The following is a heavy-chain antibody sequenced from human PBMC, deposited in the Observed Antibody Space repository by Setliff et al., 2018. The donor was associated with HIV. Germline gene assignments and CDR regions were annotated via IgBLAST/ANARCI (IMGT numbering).Heavy chain of an antibody. CDR1: GFTFSSYA. CDR3: ATDCAVVGGTGSLDS. D-gene: IGHD1-26*01. J-gene: IGHJ4*02. CDR2: ISGSGGST. V-gene: IGHV3-23*01. Sequence: GGSLRLSCAASGFTFSSYAMNWVRQAPGKGLEWVSAISGSGGSTYYADSVKGRFTISRDNSKNTLYLQMNSLRVEDTAVYYCATDCAVVGGTGSLDSWGQGTLVTVSS.